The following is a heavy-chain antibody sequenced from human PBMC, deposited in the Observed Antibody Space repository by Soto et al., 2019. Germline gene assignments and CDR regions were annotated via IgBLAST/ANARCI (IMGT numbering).Heavy chain of an antibody. CDR1: GYIISSYY. CDR3: ARKYYFDY. J-gene: IGHJ4*01. CDR2: IDPSVGAT. V-gene: IGHV1-46*01. Sequence: QVQLVQSGAEVKKPGASVKISCKASGYIISSYYIHWVRQAPGQGLEWMGIIDPSVGATTYAQKFQDRVTMTSDTSTRTVYMELSGRRVDDTAMYYCARKYYFDYWGQGTRVTVSS.